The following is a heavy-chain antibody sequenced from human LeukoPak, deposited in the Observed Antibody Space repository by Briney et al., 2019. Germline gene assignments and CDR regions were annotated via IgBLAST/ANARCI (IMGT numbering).Heavy chain of an antibody. D-gene: IGHD6-13*01. CDR2: INPFSGGT. V-gene: IGHV1-2*02. J-gene: IGHJ3*02. Sequence: ASVKVSCKASGYTFTAYFLHWVRQAPGQGLEWMGWINPFSGGTKSAQKFQGRVTMTRDTSITTAYMELRSLRSDDTAMYYCARSTYTSSWYHDGFNIWGRGTMVTVSS. CDR3: ARSTYTSSWYHDGFNI. CDR1: GYTFTAYF.